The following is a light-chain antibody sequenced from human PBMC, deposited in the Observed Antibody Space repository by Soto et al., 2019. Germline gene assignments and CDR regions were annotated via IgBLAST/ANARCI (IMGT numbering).Light chain of an antibody. J-gene: IGKJ2*01. V-gene: IGKV3-15*01. CDR1: QSVSSN. Sequence: EIVMTQSPATLSVSLGERATLSCRASQSVSSNLAWYKQKPGQPPSLIIYGASARATGIPARFSGSRSGTKVTLTISSLESEDFAGYYCQHYNTWPFTFGQGTKLEIK. CDR3: QHYNTWPFT. CDR2: GAS.